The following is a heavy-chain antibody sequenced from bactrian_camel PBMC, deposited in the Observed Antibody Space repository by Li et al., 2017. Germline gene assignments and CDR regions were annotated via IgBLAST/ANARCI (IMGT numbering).Heavy chain of an antibody. Sequence: VQLVESGGGSAQAGGTMRLSCSGSGDVVKNYCMGFFRQAPGKEREGVAAVASSGSTTYTDSVKGRFTISQDNAKNTVYLQMNSLKPEDTAMYICAADPNSGGYCYTPAYEWNYWGQGTQVTVS. CDR1: GDVVKNYC. CDR3: AADPNSGGYCYTPAYEWNY. J-gene: IGHJ4*01. CDR2: VASSGST. D-gene: IGHD2*01. V-gene: IGHV3S53*01.